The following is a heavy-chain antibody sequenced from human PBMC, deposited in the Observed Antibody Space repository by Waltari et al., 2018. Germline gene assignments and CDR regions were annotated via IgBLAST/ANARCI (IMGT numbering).Heavy chain of an antibody. J-gene: IGHJ6*02. CDR1: GFTVRSHY. D-gene: IGHD1-7*01. V-gene: IGHV3-53*01. Sequence: EVQLVESGGGLIQPGGSLRLSCAASGFTVRSHYMSWVRQAPGKGLEWVSVIYSGGSTYYANSVKGRFTISRDNSKNTLYLQMNSLRAEDTAVYYCARTTTQLPYYYYGMDVWGQGTTVTVSS. CDR3: ARTTTQLPYYYYGMDV. CDR2: IYSGGST.